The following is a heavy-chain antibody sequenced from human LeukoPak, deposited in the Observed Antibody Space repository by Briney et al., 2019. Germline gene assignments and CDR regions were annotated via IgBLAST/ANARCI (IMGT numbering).Heavy chain of an antibody. CDR2: IYYSGST. D-gene: IGHD2-15*01. CDR3: AGDRGGGYCSGGSCYPGAWFDP. Sequence: SETLSLTCTVSGGSISSYYWSCIWQPPGKGLEWIGYIYYSGSTNSNPSLKSRVTISVDTCKNQFSLKLSSVTAADTAVYYCAGDRGGGYCSGGSCYPGAWFDPWGQGTLVTVPP. V-gene: IGHV4-59*01. CDR1: GGSISSYY. J-gene: IGHJ5*02.